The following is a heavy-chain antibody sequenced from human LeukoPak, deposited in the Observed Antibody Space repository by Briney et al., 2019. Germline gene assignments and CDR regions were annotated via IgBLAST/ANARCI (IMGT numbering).Heavy chain of an antibody. J-gene: IGHJ2*01. D-gene: IGHD1-26*01. Sequence: PGGSLRLSCAASGFTFSSYSMNWVRQAPGKGLEWVSSISSSSSYIYYADSVKGRFTISRDNAKNSLYLQMNSLRAEDTAVYYCARAGPGTPWELWGGIGWYFDLWGRGTLVTVSS. CDR2: ISSSSSYI. V-gene: IGHV3-21*01. CDR1: GFTFSSYS. CDR3: ARAGPGTPWELWGGIGWYFDL.